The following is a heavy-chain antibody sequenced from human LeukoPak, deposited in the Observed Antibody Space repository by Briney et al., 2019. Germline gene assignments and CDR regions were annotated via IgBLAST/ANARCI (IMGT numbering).Heavy chain of an antibody. D-gene: IGHD1-26*01. CDR3: ARCLVGVTYYFDY. Sequence: PGGSLRLSCAASGFTFSSYAMSWVRQAPGKGLEWVSAISGSGGSTYYADSVKGRFTISRDNSKNTLYLQMNSLRAEDTAVYYCARCLVGVTYYFDYWGQGTLVTVSS. V-gene: IGHV3-23*01. CDR2: ISGSGGST. J-gene: IGHJ4*02. CDR1: GFTFSSYA.